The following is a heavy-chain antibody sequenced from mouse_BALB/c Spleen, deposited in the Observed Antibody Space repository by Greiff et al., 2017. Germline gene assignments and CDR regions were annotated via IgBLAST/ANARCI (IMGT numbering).Heavy chain of an antibody. J-gene: IGHJ2*01. CDR1: GYTFTSYV. D-gene: IGHD1-1*01. CDR2: INPYNDGT. CDR3: ARRIYYYGSSYFDY. Sequence: VHVKQSGPELVKPGASVKMSCKASGYTFTSYVMHWVKQKPGQGLEWIGYINPYNDGTKYNEKFKGKATLTSDKASSTAYMELSSLTSEDSAVYYCARRIYYYGSSYFDYWGQGTTLTVSS. V-gene: IGHV1-14*01.